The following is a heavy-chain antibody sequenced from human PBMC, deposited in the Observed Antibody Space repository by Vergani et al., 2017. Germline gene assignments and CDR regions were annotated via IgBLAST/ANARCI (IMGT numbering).Heavy chain of an antibody. V-gene: IGHV3-30-3*01. D-gene: IGHD1-26*01. CDR2: ISSDGSNK. CDR3: AKESGSYYCFDS. J-gene: IGHJ4*02. CDR1: GFTFSSYT. Sequence: QVQLVESGGGVVQPGRSLRLSCAASGFTFSSYTMHWVRQAPGKGLEWVAVISSDGSNKYYADSVRRRFTISRDNSKNTLYLQMNSLRAEDTAVYYCAKESGSYYCFDSWGQGTLVTVSS.